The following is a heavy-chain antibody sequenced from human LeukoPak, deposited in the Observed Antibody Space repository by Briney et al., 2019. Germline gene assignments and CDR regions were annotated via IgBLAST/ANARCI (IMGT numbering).Heavy chain of an antibody. CDR3: AREGTGRYDALDV. J-gene: IGHJ3*01. CDR1: GFTFSSYC. D-gene: IGHD1-1*01. CDR2: INSRSTSV. Sequence: GGSLRLSCAASGFTFSSYCMNWVRQVPGKGLEWISYINSRSTSVFSADSVKGRFTISRDNAKNLLYLQMNSLTDDDTAVYYCAREGTGRYDALDVWGQGTMVTVSS. V-gene: IGHV3-48*02.